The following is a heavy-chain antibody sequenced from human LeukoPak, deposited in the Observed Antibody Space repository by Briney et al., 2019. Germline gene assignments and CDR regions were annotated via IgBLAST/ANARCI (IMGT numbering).Heavy chain of an antibody. Sequence: GGSLRLSCAASGFTFSDYGMHWVRQAPGKGLEWVAVIWYDGSNQYYEDSVKGRFTISRDNSKNTLYLQMKSLRAEDTAVYYCAKGNSYYYDSSGYEFFDYWGQGTLVTVSS. V-gene: IGHV3-33*06. CDR3: AKGNSYYYDSSGYEFFDY. D-gene: IGHD3-22*01. J-gene: IGHJ4*02. CDR1: GFTFSDYG. CDR2: IWYDGSNQ.